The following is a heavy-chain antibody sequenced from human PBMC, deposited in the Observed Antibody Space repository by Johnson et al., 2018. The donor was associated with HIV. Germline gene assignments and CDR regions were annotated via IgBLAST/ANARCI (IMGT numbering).Heavy chain of an antibody. Sequence: VQLVESGGGLVQPGGSLRLSCAASGFTFSTYWMQWVRQAPGKGLVWVSRISGDGISTTYADPVKGRFTISRDNAKNTLYLQMKSLRVEDTAVYYCVREGPSERAGFDIWGQGTMVTVSS. CDR3: VREGPSERAGFDI. D-gene: IGHD6-6*01. V-gene: IGHV3-74*01. CDR2: ISGDGIST. J-gene: IGHJ3*02. CDR1: GFTFSTYW.